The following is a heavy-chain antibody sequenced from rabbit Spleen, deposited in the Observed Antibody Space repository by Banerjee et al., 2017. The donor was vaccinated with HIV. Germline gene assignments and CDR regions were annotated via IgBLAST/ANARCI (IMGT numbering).Heavy chain of an antibody. V-gene: IGHV1S47*01. CDR2: TPNGAGSA. CDR1: GFDFSNAH. CDR3: ARTWKL. Sequence: QEQLKETGGGLVQPGGSLTLSCKASGFDFSNAHMSWVRQSPGKGLEWIGCTPNGAGSAHYATWVNGRFTISSDNAQKMVFLQMTSLTAADTATYFCARTWKLWGPGTLVTVS. J-gene: IGHJ4*01.